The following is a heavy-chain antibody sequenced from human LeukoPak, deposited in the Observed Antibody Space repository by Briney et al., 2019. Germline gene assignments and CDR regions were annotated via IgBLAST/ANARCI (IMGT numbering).Heavy chain of an antibody. D-gene: IGHD3-22*01. Sequence: SVKVSCKASGFTFTSSAVQWVRQARGQRLEWIGWIVVGSGNTNYAQKFQKRVTITRDMSTSTAYMELSSLRSEDTAVYYCAASPDYYDSSGYSYYFDYWGQGTLVTVSS. CDR3: AASPDYYDSSGYSYYFDY. CDR1: GFTFTSSA. V-gene: IGHV1-58*01. J-gene: IGHJ4*02. CDR2: IVVGSGNT.